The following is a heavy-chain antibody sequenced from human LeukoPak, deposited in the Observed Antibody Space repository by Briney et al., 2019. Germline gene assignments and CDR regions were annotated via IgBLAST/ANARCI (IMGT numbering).Heavy chain of an antibody. V-gene: IGHV3-48*03. J-gene: IGHJ4*02. D-gene: IGHD2-2*01. Sequence: GGSLRLSCAASGFTFSNYEMNWVRQAPGKGLEWVSFISRSGATIYYTDSVKGRFTISRDNSKNTLHLQMNSLRAEDTALYYCARVNCSSTSCSQFTRTFFDSWGQGTLVTVSS. CDR1: GFTFSNYE. CDR3: ARVNCSSTSCSQFTRTFFDS. CDR2: ISRSGATI.